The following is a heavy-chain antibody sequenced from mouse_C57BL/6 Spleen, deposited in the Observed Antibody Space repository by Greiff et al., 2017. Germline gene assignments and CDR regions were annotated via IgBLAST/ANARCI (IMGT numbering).Heavy chain of an antibody. D-gene: IGHD1-1*01. V-gene: IGHV2-6-1*01. CDR2: IWSDGST. Sequence: VMLVESGPGLVAPSQSLSITCTVSGFSFTSYGVHWVRQPPGKGLEWLVVIWSDGSTTYNSALKSRLSISKDNSKSQVFLKMNSLQTDDTAMYYCARHYGSSYGYFDVWGTGTTVTVSS. CDR1: GFSFTSYG. CDR3: ARHYGSSYGYFDV. J-gene: IGHJ1*03.